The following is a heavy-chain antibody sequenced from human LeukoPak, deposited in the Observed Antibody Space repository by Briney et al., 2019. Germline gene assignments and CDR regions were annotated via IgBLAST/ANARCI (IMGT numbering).Heavy chain of an antibody. CDR1: GFTFSSYW. CDR2: IKQDGSEK. Sequence: GGSLRLSCAASGFTFSSYWMSWVRQAPGKGLEWVAHIKQDGSEKYYVDSVKGRFTISRDNAKNSLYLHMNSLRAEDTAVYYCARDVAAPGGVYFDYWGQGTLVTVSS. J-gene: IGHJ4*02. CDR3: ARDVAAPGGVYFDY. V-gene: IGHV3-7*05. D-gene: IGHD3-16*01.